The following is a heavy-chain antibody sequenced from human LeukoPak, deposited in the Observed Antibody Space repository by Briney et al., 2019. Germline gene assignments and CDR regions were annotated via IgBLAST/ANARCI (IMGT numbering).Heavy chain of an antibody. CDR3: ARSLLWFGGSYYFDY. CDR1: GYTFTGYY. CDR2: INPNSGGT. Sequence: ASVKVSCKASGYTFTGYYMHWVRQAPGQGLEWMGWINPNSGGTNYAQKFQGRVTMTRDTSISTAYMELSRLRSDDTAVYYCARSLLWFGGSYYFDYWGQGTLVTVSS. J-gene: IGHJ4*02. D-gene: IGHD3-10*01. V-gene: IGHV1-2*02.